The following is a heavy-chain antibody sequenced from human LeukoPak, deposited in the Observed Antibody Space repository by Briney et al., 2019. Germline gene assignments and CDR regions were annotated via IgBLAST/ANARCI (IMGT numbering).Heavy chain of an antibody. V-gene: IGHV3-74*01. CDR2: INTDGSRT. J-gene: IGHJ4*02. CDR1: GFTFSSLW. D-gene: IGHD3-22*01. CDR3: ARRALSSGYYPQFDY. Sequence: GGSLRLSCAASGFTFSSLWMHWVRQAPGQGLVWVSRINTDGSRTDYADSVKGRFTISRDNAKNTLYLQMNSLRAEDTAVYYCARRALSSGYYPQFDYWGQGTLVSVSS.